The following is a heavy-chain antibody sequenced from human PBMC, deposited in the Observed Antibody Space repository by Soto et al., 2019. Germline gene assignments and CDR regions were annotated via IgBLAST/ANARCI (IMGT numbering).Heavy chain of an antibody. CDR1: GFTFSSYA. CDR3: AKSALLTGGNRRYYFDY. CDR2: ISGSGGST. J-gene: IGHJ4*02. Sequence: GGSLRLSCAASGFTFSSYAMSWVRQAPGKGLEWVSAISGSGGSTYYADSVKGRFTISRDNSKNTLYLQMNSLRAEDTAVYYCAKSALLTGGNRRYYFDYWGQGTLVTVSS. D-gene: IGHD2-15*01. V-gene: IGHV3-23*01.